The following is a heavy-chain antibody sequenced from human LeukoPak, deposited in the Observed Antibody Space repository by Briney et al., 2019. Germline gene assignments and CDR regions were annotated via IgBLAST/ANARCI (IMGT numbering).Heavy chain of an antibody. J-gene: IGHJ4*02. CDR3: ARAKILLHPHAADY. CDR1: GYAFTSWG. D-gene: IGHD3-10*01. V-gene: IGHV1-18*01. Sequence: GASVKVSCKASGYAFTSWGISWVRQAPGQGLEWMGWISAYNGNTNYAQKLQGRVTMTTDTSTSTAYMELRSLRSDDTAVYYCARAKILLHPHAADYWGQGTLVTVSS. CDR2: ISAYNGNT.